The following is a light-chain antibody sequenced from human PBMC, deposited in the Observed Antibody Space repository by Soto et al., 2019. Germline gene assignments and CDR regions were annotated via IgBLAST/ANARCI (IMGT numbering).Light chain of an antibody. J-gene: IGKJ2*01. CDR1: QSVSTRY. CDR3: HQVGSSPPAFT. Sequence: ESMLTQSPGTLSLSPGERATLSCRASQSVSTRYLAWYQQKPGQAPRLLIYGASIRATGIQDRFSGSGSGTDFTRTISRLEPEDFAVYYCHQVGSSPPAFTFGQGTKLEI. CDR2: GAS. V-gene: IGKV3-20*01.